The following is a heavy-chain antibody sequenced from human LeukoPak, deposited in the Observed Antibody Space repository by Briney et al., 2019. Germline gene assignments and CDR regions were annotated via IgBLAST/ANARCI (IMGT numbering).Heavy chain of an antibody. Sequence: GGSLRLSCAASGFTFNNYWMSWVRQAPGKGLEWVANIKQDGRQKYYVDSVKGRFTISRDNAKNSLYLQMNSLRAEDTAVYYCARLGLPDYWGQGTLVTVSS. CDR1: GFTFNNYW. D-gene: IGHD2-21*01. CDR3: ARLGLPDY. J-gene: IGHJ4*02. CDR2: IKQDGRQK. V-gene: IGHV3-7*03.